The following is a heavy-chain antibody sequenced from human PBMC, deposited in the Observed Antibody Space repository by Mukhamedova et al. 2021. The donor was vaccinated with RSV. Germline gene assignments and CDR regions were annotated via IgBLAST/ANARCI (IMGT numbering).Heavy chain of an antibody. CDR3: ARVYGEGWFDP. V-gene: IGHV1-69*01. J-gene: IGHJ5*02. D-gene: IGHD3-10*01. Sequence: GRVTITADESMSTAYMELSSLRSEDTAVYYCARVYGEGWFDPWGQGTLVTVSS.